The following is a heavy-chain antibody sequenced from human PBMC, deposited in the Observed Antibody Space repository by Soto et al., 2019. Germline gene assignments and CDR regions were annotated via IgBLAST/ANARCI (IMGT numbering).Heavy chain of an antibody. Sequence: SGPTLVNPTQTLTLTCTFSGFSLSTSGMCVSWIRQPPGKALEWLALIDWDDDKYYSTSLKTRLTISKDTSKNQVVLTMTNMDPVDTATYYCARIPYYDFWSGYYYGMDVWGQGTTVTVSS. J-gene: IGHJ6*02. CDR2: IDWDDDK. D-gene: IGHD3-3*01. V-gene: IGHV2-70*01. CDR1: GFSLSTSGMC. CDR3: ARIPYYDFWSGYYYGMDV.